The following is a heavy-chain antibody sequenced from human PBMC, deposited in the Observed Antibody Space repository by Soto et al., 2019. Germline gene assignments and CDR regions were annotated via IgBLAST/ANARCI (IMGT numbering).Heavy chain of an antibody. Sequence: GSGPTLVNPTETLTLTCTVSGFSLSNARMGVSWIRQPPGKALEWLAHIFSNDEKSYSTSLKSRLTISKDTSKSQVVLTMTNMDPVDTATYYCARTLYYYDSSGYYLLDYWGQGTLVTVSS. CDR3: ARTLYYYDSSGYYLLDY. V-gene: IGHV2-26*01. CDR2: IFSNDEK. J-gene: IGHJ4*02. D-gene: IGHD3-22*01. CDR1: GFSLSNARMG.